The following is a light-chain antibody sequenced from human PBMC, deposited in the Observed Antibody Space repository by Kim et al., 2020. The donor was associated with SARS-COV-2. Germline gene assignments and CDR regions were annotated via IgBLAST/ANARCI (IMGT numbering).Light chain of an antibody. CDR2: AAS. J-gene: IGKJ2*01. CDR1: QTISRF. V-gene: IGKV1-39*01. Sequence: DIQMTQSPSSLSASVGDRVSITCRSSQTISRFLNWYQQKSGRDPKLLFYAASTLQSGVPSRFSATGSETHFTLTISVLQPDDFATYYCQQVHNTPYTFGRRTKL. CDR3: QQVHNTPYT.